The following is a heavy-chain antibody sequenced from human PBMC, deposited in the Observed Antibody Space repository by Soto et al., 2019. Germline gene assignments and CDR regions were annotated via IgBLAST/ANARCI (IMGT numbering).Heavy chain of an antibody. CDR1: GGTFSSYT. D-gene: IGHD6-13*01. Sequence: QVQLVQSGAEVKKPGSSVKVSCKASGGTFSSYTISWVRQAPGQGLEWMGRILPILGIANYAQKLQGRVTITADKSTSTAYMELSSLRSEDTAVYYCARDYAAGSWGDYWGQGTLVTVSS. J-gene: IGHJ4*02. CDR3: ARDYAAGSWGDY. V-gene: IGHV1-69*08. CDR2: ILPILGIA.